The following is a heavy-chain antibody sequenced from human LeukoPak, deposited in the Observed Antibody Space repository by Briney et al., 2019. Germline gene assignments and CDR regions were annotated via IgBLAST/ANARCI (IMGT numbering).Heavy chain of an antibody. Sequence: GSSVKVSCKASGGTFNSYAISWVRQAPGQGLEWMGGIIPIFGTANYAQKFQGRVTITTDESTRTAYMELSSLRSEDTAVYYCARVACSSTSCYAWFDPWGQGTLVTVSS. CDR2: IIPIFGTA. J-gene: IGHJ5*02. CDR1: GGTFNSYA. CDR3: ARVACSSTSCYAWFDP. D-gene: IGHD2-2*01. V-gene: IGHV1-69*05.